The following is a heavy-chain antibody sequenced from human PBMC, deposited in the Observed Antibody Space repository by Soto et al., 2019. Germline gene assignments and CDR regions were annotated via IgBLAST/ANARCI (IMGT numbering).Heavy chain of an antibody. J-gene: IGHJ6*02. CDR2: IFYSGST. CDR3: AREGGYGYGMDV. V-gene: IGHV4-39*07. Sequence: SETLSLTCTVSGGSISSRSYYWGWIRQPPGKGLEWIGSIFYSGSTYYNPSLKSRVTISVDTSKNQFSLKLSSVTAADTAVYYCAREGGYGYGMDVWGQGTTVT. CDR1: GGSISSRSYY. D-gene: IGHD3-22*01.